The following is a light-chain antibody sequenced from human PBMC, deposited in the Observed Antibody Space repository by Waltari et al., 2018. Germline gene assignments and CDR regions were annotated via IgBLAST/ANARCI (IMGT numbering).Light chain of an antibody. J-gene: IGKJ5*01. CDR3: QQSYSGPIT. Sequence: DIQMTQSPSSLSASVGDRVTITCRASETINKYLNWYQQKPGKAPKLLIYASSSLQSGVPSRFSGSGFGTEFTLTITSLQAEDFATYYCQQSYSGPITFGQGTRLEIK. V-gene: IGKV1-39*01. CDR1: ETINKY. CDR2: ASS.